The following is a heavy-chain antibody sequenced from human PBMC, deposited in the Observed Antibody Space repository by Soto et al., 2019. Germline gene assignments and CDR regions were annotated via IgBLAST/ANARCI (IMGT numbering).Heavy chain of an antibody. Sequence: SETLSLTCTVSGGSISSYYWSWIRQPPGKGLEWIGYIYYSGSTNYNPSLKSRVTISVDTSKNQFSLKLSSVTAADTAVYYCAIETDGRGSPGSDAFDIWGQGTMVTVSS. CDR2: IYYSGST. CDR3: AIETDGRGSPGSDAFDI. D-gene: IGHD1-26*01. V-gene: IGHV4-59*01. J-gene: IGHJ3*02. CDR1: GGSISSYY.